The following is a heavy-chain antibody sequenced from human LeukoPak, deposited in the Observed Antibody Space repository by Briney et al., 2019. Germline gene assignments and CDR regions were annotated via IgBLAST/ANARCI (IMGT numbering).Heavy chain of an antibody. J-gene: IGHJ4*02. CDR2: ISGSGGST. Sequence: GGSLRLSCAASEFTFSTYWMSWVRQAPGKGLEWVPAISGSGGSTYYADSVKGRFTISRDNSKNTLYLQMNSLRAEDTAVYYCARDAGYGYDRFDYWGQGTQVTVSS. CDR3: ARDAGYGYDRFDY. CDR1: EFTFSTYW. D-gene: IGHD5-18*01. V-gene: IGHV3-23*01.